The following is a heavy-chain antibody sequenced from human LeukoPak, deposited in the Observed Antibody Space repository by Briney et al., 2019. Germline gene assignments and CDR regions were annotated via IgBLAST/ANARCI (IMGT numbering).Heavy chain of an antibody. D-gene: IGHD1-26*01. CDR2: ISSSGSTI. CDR3: ARDLEGPLLWENPVD. CDR1: GFTFSSYW. V-gene: IGHV3-48*04. Sequence: GGSLRLSCAASGFTFSSYWMSWVRQAPGKGLEWVSYISSSGSTIYYADSVKGRLTISRDNAKNSLYLQMNSLRAEDTAVYYCARDLEGPLLWENPVDWGQGTLVTVSS. J-gene: IGHJ4*02.